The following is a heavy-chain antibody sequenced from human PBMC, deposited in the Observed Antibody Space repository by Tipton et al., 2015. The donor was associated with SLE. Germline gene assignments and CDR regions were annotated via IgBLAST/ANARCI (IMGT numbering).Heavy chain of an antibody. CDR2: IYSGGST. D-gene: IGHD3-10*01. CDR3: ARDSEIDYGSGKREGWYYYYGMDV. Sequence: GSLRLSCAASGFTFSSYSMSWVRQAPGKGLEWVSVIYSGGSTYYADSVKGRFTISRDNSKNTLYLQMNSLRAEDTAVYYCARDSEIDYGSGKREGWYYYYGMDVWGQGTTVTVSS. V-gene: IGHV3-53*05. CDR1: GFTFSSYS. J-gene: IGHJ6*02.